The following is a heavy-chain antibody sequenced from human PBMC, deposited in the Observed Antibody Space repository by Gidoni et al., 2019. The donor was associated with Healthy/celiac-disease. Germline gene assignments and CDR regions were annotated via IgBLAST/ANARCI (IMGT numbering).Heavy chain of an antibody. V-gene: IGHV3-20*01. CDR2: INWNGGST. D-gene: IGHD3-22*01. CDR1: GFTFDDYG. Sequence: EVQLVESGGGVVRPGGSLRLSCAASGFTFDDYGMSWVRQAPGKGLEWVSGINWNGGSTGYADSVKGRFTISRDNAKNSLYLQMNSLRAEDTALYHCARFDYYDSSGYYGSNYYYYGMDVWGQGTTVTVSS. J-gene: IGHJ6*02. CDR3: ARFDYYDSSGYYGSNYYYYGMDV.